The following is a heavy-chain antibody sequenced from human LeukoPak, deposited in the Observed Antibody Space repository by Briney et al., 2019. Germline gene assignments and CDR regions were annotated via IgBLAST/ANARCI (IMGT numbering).Heavy chain of an antibody. CDR1: GGTFSSCA. V-gene: IGHV1-69*05. D-gene: IGHD6-13*01. CDR2: GIPSFGTA. CDR3: ARVGPLGQQLVRPHSYYFDY. J-gene: IGHJ4*02. Sequence: GSSETVSYKACGGTFSSCALSWVRQPPGQELAGMGGGIPSFGTANYAQKFQGRVTITTDESTSTAYMELSSLRSEDTAVYYCARVGPLGQQLVRPHSYYFDYWGQGTMVSVSS.